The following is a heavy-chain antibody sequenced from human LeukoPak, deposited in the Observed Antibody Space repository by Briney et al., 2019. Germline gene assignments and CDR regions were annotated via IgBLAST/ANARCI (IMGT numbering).Heavy chain of an antibody. V-gene: IGHV4-34*01. CDR1: GGSISTYY. CDR3: ATYGDYGRGYYFDY. J-gene: IGHJ4*02. D-gene: IGHD4-17*01. CDR2: INHSGST. Sequence: NPSETLSLTCTVSGGSISTYYWSWIRQPPGKGLEWIGEINHSGSTNYNPSLKSRVTISVDTSKNQFSLKLSSVTAADTAVYYCATYGDYGRGYYFDYWGQGTLVTVSS.